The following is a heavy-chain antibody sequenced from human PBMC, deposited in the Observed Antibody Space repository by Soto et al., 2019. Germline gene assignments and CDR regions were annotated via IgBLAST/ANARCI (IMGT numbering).Heavy chain of an antibody. CDR2: ITSDGTNT. Sequence: EVQLVQSGGGLVLPGGSLRLSCAASGFTFSSYWLHWVRQAPGKGLVTVSRITSDGTNTAYADSVKGRFTISRDNDKNMVYLQMNSLRAEDTAVYYCARDGGYGTPFDCWGQGTLVTVSS. J-gene: IGHJ4*02. V-gene: IGHV3-74*01. CDR1: GFTFSSYW. CDR3: ARDGGYGTPFDC. D-gene: IGHD5-12*01.